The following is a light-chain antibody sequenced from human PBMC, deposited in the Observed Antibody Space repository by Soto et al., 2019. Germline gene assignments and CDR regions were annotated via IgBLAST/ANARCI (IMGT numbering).Light chain of an antibody. CDR1: QTVSSNY. V-gene: IGKV3-11*01. CDR3: QQRQYWPPIT. Sequence: EIVLTQSPGTLSLSPGERATLSCMASQTVSSNYLAWYQQKPGQAPRLLIYDASNRAAGIPARFSGSGSGTDFTLTISSLEPADFAIYYCQQRQYWPPITFGQGTRLEIK. CDR2: DAS. J-gene: IGKJ5*01.